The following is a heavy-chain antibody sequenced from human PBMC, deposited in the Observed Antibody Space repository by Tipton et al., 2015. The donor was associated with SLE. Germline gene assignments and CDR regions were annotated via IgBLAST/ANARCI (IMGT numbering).Heavy chain of an antibody. V-gene: IGHV4-59*12. J-gene: IGHJ3*02. CDR2: IYNSVNT. D-gene: IGHD3-10*01. Sequence: LRLSCTVSGASIGTNYWTWIRQPPGKGLEWIAYIYNSVNTNYNPSLKSRVTMSVDTSKNQFSLKLSSVTAADTAVYYCARSLRITMVRGVITDAFDIWGQGTMVTVSS. CDR1: GASIGTNY. CDR3: ARSLRITMVRGVITDAFDI.